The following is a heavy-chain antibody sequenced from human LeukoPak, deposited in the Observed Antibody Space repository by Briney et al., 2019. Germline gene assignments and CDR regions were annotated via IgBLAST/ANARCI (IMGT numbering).Heavy chain of an antibody. V-gene: IGHV3-23*01. CDR2: ISGSGGST. Sequence: VGSLRLSCAASGFTFSSYAMSWVRQAPGKGLEWVSAISGSGGSTYYADSVKGRFTISRDNSKNTLYLQMNSLRAEDTAVYYCAKDGYDYYYYYMDVWGKGTTVTVSS. J-gene: IGHJ6*03. CDR3: AKDGYDYYYYYMDV. CDR1: GFTFSSYA. D-gene: IGHD1-1*01.